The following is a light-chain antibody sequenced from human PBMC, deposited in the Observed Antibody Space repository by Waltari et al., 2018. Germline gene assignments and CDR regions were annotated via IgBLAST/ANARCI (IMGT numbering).Light chain of an antibody. CDR1: SSDVGGYNY. CDR2: DVS. Sequence: HSALTQPPSASGSPGQSVTISCTGTSSDVGGYNYVSWYQQHPGKAPKRLIYDVSKRPSGVPGRFSGSKSGNSASLTVSGLQAEDEADYYCNSYAGSNNFPYVFGTGTKVTVL. J-gene: IGLJ1*01. V-gene: IGLV2-8*01. CDR3: NSYAGSNNFPYV.